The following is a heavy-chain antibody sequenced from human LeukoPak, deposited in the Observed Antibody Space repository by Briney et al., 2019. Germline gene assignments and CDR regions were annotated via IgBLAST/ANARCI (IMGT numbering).Heavy chain of an antibody. V-gene: IGHV5-51*01. CDR3: ARQGPSDY. CDR2: IFPRDSDT. J-gene: IGHJ4*02. Sequence: GESLKISCKTSGYIFSTSWIGWVRQLPGKGLEWMGIIFPRDSDTRHSPSFQGQVTISADKSISTAYLQWSSLKASDTAIYYCARQGPSDYWGQGTLVTVSS. CDR1: GYIFSTSW.